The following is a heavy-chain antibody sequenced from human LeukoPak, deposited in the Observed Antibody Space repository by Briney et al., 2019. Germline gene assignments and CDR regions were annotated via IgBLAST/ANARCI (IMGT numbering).Heavy chain of an antibody. CDR3: ARVSEGGTFSDY. CDR2: ISNDERNE. D-gene: IGHD1-26*01. Sequence: GGSLRLSCAASGFTFSTYAMHWVRQAPGKGLEWVAVISNDERNEYYANSVKGRFTVSRDNSKNTLFLQMNSLRPEDTAVYFCARVSEGGTFSDYWGQETLVTVSS. CDR1: GFTFSTYA. V-gene: IGHV3-30*04. J-gene: IGHJ4*02.